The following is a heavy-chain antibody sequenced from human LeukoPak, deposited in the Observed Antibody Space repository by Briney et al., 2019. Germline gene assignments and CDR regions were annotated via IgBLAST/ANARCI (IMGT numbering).Heavy chain of an antibody. CDR2: IWYDGSNK. CDR3: ARDESITFGGVIVMLDYFDY. V-gene: IGHV3-33*01. Sequence: GGSLRLSCAASGFTFSSYGMPWVRQAPGKGLEWVAVIWYDGSNKYYADSVKGRFTISRDNSKNTLYLQMNSLRAEDTAVYYCARDESITFGGVIVMLDYFDYWGQGTLVTVSS. CDR1: GFTFSSYG. D-gene: IGHD3-16*02. J-gene: IGHJ4*02.